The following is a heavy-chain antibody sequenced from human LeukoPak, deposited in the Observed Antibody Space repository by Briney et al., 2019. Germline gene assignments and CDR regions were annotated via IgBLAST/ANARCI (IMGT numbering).Heavy chain of an antibody. D-gene: IGHD5-18*01. CDR1: GGSISSSNYY. J-gene: IGHJ4*02. CDR2: IFYSGNT. Sequence: PSETLSLTCTVSGGSISSSNYYWGWIRQPPGKGLEWIGNIFYSGNTYYNPSLKSRVTISADTSKNQFSLRLSSVTAADTAVYYCARLGGYSYGSSYYFDYWGQGTLVTVSS. CDR3: ARLGGYSYGSSYYFDY. V-gene: IGHV4-39*01.